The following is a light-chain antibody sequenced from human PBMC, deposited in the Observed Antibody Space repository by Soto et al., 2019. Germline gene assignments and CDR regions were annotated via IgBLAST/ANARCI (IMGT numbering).Light chain of an antibody. Sequence: QSALTQPASVSGSPGQSITISCTGTSSDVGGYNYVSWYQQHPGKAPKLMIYDVSNWPSGVSNRFSGSKSGNTASLTISGLQAEDEADYYCMSYTSSITLVFGTGTKVTVL. J-gene: IGLJ1*01. CDR3: MSYTSSITLV. V-gene: IGLV2-14*03. CDR2: DVS. CDR1: SSDVGGYNY.